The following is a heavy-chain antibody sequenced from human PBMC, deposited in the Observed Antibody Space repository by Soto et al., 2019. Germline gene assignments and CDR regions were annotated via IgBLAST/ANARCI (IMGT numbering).Heavy chain of an antibody. CDR2: IKQNGSEK. J-gene: IGHJ4*02. D-gene: IGHD4-17*01. V-gene: IGHV3-7*03. CDR3: ARDRFYGVRPYYFDY. Sequence: GGSLRLSCAASGFTFSSYWMSWVRQAQRKGLEWEANIKQNGSEKSYVDSVKGRFTISRDNAKNSLYLQLNSLIAEDTAVYYCARDRFYGVRPYYFDYWGQGTLVTVSS. CDR1: GFTFSSYW.